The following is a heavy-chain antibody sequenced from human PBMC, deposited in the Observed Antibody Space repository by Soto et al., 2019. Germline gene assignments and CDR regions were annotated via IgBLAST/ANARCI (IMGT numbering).Heavy chain of an antibody. Sequence: PGGSLRLSCAASGFTFDDYAMHWVRQAPGKGLEWVSGISWNSGSIGYADSVKGRFTISRDNAKNSLYLQMNSLRAEDTALYYCAKDIFGSSSARFDCWGQGTLVTVSS. CDR2: ISWNSGSI. V-gene: IGHV3-9*01. CDR3: AKDIFGSSSARFDC. D-gene: IGHD6-13*01. CDR1: GFTFDDYA. J-gene: IGHJ4*02.